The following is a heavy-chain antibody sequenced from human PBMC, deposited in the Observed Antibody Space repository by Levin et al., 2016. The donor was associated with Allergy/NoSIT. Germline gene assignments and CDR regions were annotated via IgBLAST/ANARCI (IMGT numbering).Heavy chain of an antibody. D-gene: IGHD3-10*01. J-gene: IGHJ5*02. CDR2: ISGDDQT. V-gene: IGHV3-43*02. Sequence: GGSLRLSCEASGFSFDNFAMHWARQRPAKGLEWVALISGDDQTHYADSVKGRFTVSRDNRQASLYLQMDSLTTEDTAFYYCAKAPYYYGSGSNWFDPWGPGTLVTVSS. CDR3: AKAPYYYGSGSNWFDP. CDR1: GFSFDNFA.